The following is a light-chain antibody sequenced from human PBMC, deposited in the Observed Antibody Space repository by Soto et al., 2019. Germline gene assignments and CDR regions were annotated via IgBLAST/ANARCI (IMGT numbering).Light chain of an antibody. CDR2: GNN. CDR3: QSYDSSLSGWV. J-gene: IGLJ3*02. V-gene: IGLV1-40*01. Sequence: QSVLTQPPSVSGALGQRVTISCTGSSSNIGAGYDVHWYQQLPGTAPKLLIYGNNNRPSGVPDRFSGSKSATSDSLAITGLQAEDEADYYCQSYDSSLSGWVFGGGTKLTVL. CDR1: SSNIGAGYD.